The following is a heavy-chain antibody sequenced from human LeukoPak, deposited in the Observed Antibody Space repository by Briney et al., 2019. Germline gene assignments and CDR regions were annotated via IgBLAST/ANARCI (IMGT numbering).Heavy chain of an antibody. J-gene: IGHJ4*02. CDR1: GFTFGDYS. V-gene: IGHV3-49*03. CDR3: TRKGAVIRGVFFDY. CDR2: IRSKGYGGTT. Sequence: GGSLRLSCTGSGFTFGDYSMNWFRQAPGKGLEWVGFIRSKGYGGTTEYAASVKGRFTTSRDDSKSIAYLQMNNLITEDTAVYYCTRKGAVIRGVFFDYWGQGTLVTVS. D-gene: IGHD3-10*01.